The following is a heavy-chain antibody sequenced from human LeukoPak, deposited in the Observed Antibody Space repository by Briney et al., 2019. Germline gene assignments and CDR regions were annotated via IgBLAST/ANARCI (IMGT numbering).Heavy chain of an antibody. V-gene: IGHV6-1*01. Sequence: SQTLSLTCAISGDSVSSNSAAWNWIRQSPSRGLEWLGRTYYRSKWYNDYAVSVKSRITINPDTSKNQFSLQLNSVTPEDTAVYYCARGEYYGSGSYSHYYYYGMDVWGQGTMVTVSS. J-gene: IGHJ6*02. D-gene: IGHD3-10*01. CDR3: ARGEYYGSGSYSHYYYYGMDV. CDR2: TYYRSKWYN. CDR1: GDSVSSNSAA.